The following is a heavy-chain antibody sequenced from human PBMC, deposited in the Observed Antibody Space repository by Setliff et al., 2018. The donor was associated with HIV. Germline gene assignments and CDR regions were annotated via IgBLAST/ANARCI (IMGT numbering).Heavy chain of an antibody. Sequence: SETLSLTCAVSGGLFTGYYWSWIRRPPGKGLEWIGHIYTSGSTNYNPSLQSRVTMSVDTSKNQFSLRLSSVTAADTAVYYCASRYYNFWSGYTDAFDIWGQGTMVTVSS. CDR2: IYTSGST. J-gene: IGHJ3*02. CDR1: GGLFTGYY. CDR3: ASRYYNFWSGYTDAFDI. D-gene: IGHD3-3*01. V-gene: IGHV4-4*08.